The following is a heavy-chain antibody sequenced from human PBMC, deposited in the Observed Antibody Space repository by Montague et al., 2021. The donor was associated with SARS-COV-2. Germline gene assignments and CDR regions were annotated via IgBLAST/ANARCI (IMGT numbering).Heavy chain of an antibody. Sequence: SETLSLTCAVHGTSFSGYYWNWIRQPPGKGLEWIGEINHGGSTKYSPSLKSRLTISADTSKNQFSLKLTSVAAADTAVYYCARLRDGVVPSPILGVGRDYNYDSMDVWGRGTTVTASS. D-gene: IGHD3-10*01. CDR2: INHGGST. CDR1: GTSFSGYY. CDR3: ARLRDGVVPSPILGVGRDYNYDSMDV. V-gene: IGHV4-34*01. J-gene: IGHJ6*01.